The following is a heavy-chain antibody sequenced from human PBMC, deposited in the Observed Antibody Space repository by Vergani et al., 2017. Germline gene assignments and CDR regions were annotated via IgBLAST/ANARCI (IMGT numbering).Heavy chain of an antibody. D-gene: IGHD2-2*01. CDR1: GFTFSSYA. J-gene: IGHJ6*03. CDR3: AKLYGDIVVVGAYYYYYYMDV. CDR2: IYSGGSST. V-gene: IGHV3-23*03. Sequence: EVQLLESGGGLVQPGGSLRLSCAASGFTFSSYAMSWVRQAPGKGLEWVSVIYSGGSSTYYADSVKGRFTISRDNSKNTLYLQMNSLRAEDTAVYYCAKLYGDIVVVGAYYYYYYMDVWGKGTTVTVSS.